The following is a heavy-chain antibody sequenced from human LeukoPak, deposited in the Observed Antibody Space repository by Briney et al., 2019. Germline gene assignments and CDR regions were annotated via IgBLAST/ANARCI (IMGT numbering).Heavy chain of an antibody. V-gene: IGHV3-30-3*01. D-gene: IGHD2-15*01. J-gene: IGHJ4*02. CDR3: ARDALHETFDY. CDR1: GFTFSSYA. Sequence: GGSLRLSCAASGFTFSSYAMHWVRQAPGKGLEWVAVISYDGSNKYYADSVKGRFTISRENSKNTLYMQMNSLRAEDTAVYYCARDALHETFDYWGKGTLVTVS. CDR2: ISYDGSNK.